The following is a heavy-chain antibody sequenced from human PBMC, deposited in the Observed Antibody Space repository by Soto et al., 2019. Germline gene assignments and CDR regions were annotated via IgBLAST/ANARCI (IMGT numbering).Heavy chain of an antibody. D-gene: IGHD1-26*01. CDR2: IYPGDSDT. CDR3: ATTRSYDYYYGMDV. CDR1: GYSFTSYW. Sequence: PGESLKSSCKGCGYSFTSYWMGWVRQMPGKGLEWMGIIYPGDSDTRYSPSFQGQVTISADESISTAYMELSSLRSEDTAVYYCATTRSYDYYYGMDVWGQGTTVTVSS. V-gene: IGHV5-51*01. J-gene: IGHJ6*02.